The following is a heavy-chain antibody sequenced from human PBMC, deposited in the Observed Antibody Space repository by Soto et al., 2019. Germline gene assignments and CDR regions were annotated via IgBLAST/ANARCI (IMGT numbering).Heavy chain of an antibody. D-gene: IGHD3-3*01. Sequence: GASVKVSCKASGYTFTSYGISWVRQAPGQGLKRMEWISAYNGNTNYAQKLQGRVTMTKDTSTSTAYMELRSLRSDDTAVYYCARDKENYDFWSGPKRFNWFDPWGQGTLVTVSS. CDR1: GYTFTSYG. CDR2: ISAYNGNT. CDR3: ARDKENYDFWSGPKRFNWFDP. J-gene: IGHJ5*02. V-gene: IGHV1-18*04.